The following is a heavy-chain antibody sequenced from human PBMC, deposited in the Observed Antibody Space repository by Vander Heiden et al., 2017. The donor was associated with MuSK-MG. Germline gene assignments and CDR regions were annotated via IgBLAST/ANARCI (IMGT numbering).Heavy chain of an antibody. D-gene: IGHD4-17*01. J-gene: IGHJ5*02. CDR3: AREGGTTVATAWFDP. V-gene: IGHV4-34*01. CDR1: GGSLSGYF. Sequence: QVQLQQWGAGLLRPSETLSLTCAVYGGSLSGYFWTWIRQPPGKGLEWIGEINQSGNSNYNPSLKSRVTISVDTSKNQLSLKLTSVTAADTAVYYCAREGGTTVATAWFDPWGQGTLVTVSS. CDR2: INQSGNS.